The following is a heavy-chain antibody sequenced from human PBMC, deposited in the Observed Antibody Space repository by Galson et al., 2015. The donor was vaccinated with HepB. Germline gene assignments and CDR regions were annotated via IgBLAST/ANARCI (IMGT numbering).Heavy chain of an antibody. D-gene: IGHD2-2*01. CDR3: TSLDRAPPVTSSMGGGGY. J-gene: IGHJ4*02. CDR2: ISYDGSDK. Sequence: GKGLEWVAVISYDGSDKYHADSVKGRFTISRDNSKNTLYLQMNSLRAEDTAVYYCTSLDRAPPVTSSMGGGGYWGQGTLVTVSS. V-gene: IGHV3-30-3*01.